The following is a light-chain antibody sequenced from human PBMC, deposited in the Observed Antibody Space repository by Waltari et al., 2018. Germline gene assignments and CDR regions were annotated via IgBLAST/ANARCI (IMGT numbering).Light chain of an antibody. CDR3: QQRSNWPRT. J-gene: IGKJ1*01. CDR1: QSVSSY. CDR2: DAS. V-gene: IGKV3-11*01. Sequence: EIVLTQSPATLCLSPGERATLSCRASQSVSSYLAWYQQKPGQAPRLLIYDASTRATGIPARFSGSGSGTDFTLTISSLQPEDFAVYYCQQRSNWPRTFGQGTKVEIK.